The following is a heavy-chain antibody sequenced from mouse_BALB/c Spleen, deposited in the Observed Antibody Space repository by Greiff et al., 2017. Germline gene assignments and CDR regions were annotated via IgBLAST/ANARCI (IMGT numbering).Heavy chain of an antibody. D-gene: IGHD2-3*01. CDR3: ARRNGYYEGFAY. Sequence: QVQLQQSGAELMKPGASVKISCKATGYTFSSYWIEWVKQRPGHGLEWIGEILPGSGSTNYNEKFKGKATFTADTSSNTAYMQLSSLTSEDSAVYYCARRNGYYEGFAYWGQGTLVTVSA. CDR1: GYTFSSYW. CDR2: ILPGSGST. V-gene: IGHV1-9*01. J-gene: IGHJ3*01.